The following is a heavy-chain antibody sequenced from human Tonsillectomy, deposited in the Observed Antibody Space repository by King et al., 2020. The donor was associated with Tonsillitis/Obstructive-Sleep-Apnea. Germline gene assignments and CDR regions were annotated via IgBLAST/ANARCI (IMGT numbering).Heavy chain of an antibody. D-gene: IGHD1-26*01. V-gene: IGHV3-9*01. CDR3: AKDLVWELQGEYAFDI. Sequence: VQLVESGGGLIQPGRSLRLSCAASGFTFEDYAMHWVRQAPGKGLEWVSSISWNSGNIGYADSVKGRFTISRDNAKNSLYLQMNSLRAEDTALYYCAKDLVWELQGEYAFDIWGQGTMVTVSS. CDR1: GFTFEDYA. CDR2: ISWNSGNI. J-gene: IGHJ3*02.